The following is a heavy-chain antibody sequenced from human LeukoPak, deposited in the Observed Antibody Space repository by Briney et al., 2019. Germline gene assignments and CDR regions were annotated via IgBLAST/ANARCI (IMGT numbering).Heavy chain of an antibody. V-gene: IGHV3-23*01. Sequence: PGGSLRLSCAASEFTFSSHAVNWVRQAPGKGLEWVSTISGNSGGSTYYADSVKGRFTISRDNSKNTLFLQLNSLRAEDTAVYYCAKTKGIAVTGAPRDLDYWGQGTLVTVSS. CDR1: EFTFSSHA. D-gene: IGHD6-19*01. J-gene: IGHJ4*02. CDR2: ISGNSGGST. CDR3: AKTKGIAVTGAPRDLDY.